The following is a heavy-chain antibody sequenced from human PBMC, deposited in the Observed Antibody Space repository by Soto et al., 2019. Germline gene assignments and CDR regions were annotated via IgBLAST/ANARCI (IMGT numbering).Heavy chain of an antibody. CDR3: ARGDDYGAYYSQSLQH. Sequence: QVQLVQSGAEVKKPGSSVKVSCKASGGTFSSYTISWVRQAPGQGLEWMGRIIPILGIANYAQKFQGRVTITADKSTSTAYMELSSLRSEDTAVYYCARGDDYGAYYSQSLQHWGQGTLVTVSS. J-gene: IGHJ1*01. V-gene: IGHV1-69*02. CDR2: IIPILGIA. CDR1: GGTFSSYT. D-gene: IGHD4-17*01.